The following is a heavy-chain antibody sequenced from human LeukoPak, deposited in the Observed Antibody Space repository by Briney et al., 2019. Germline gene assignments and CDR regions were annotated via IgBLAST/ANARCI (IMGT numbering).Heavy chain of an antibody. Sequence: PGGALRLSGEASGFTVSDNYINWIRQAPGKGLEWVAAIFSAGGTYYIDSVKGRFTISRDNAKNTLYLQMNSLRAEDTAMYYCARSAVASGINYFDPWGQGTLVTVSS. V-gene: IGHV3-53*01. D-gene: IGHD6-13*01. CDR2: IFSAGGT. CDR1: GFTVSDNY. CDR3: ARSAVASGINYFDP. J-gene: IGHJ5*02.